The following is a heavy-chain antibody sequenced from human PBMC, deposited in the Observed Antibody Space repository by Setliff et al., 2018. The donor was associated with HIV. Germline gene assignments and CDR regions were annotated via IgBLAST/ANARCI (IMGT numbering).Heavy chain of an antibody. CDR2: IKADGTDK. CDR3: ARDRIDIISDEPRDAFDI. CDR1: GFTFSAHQ. D-gene: IGHD2-15*01. J-gene: IGHJ3*02. Sequence: LRLSCAASGFTFSAHQMSWVRQPPGKGLEWVANIKADGTDKYYAESVKGRFTISRDNAKNSLYLQMNSLRAEDTAVYYCARDRIDIISDEPRDAFDIWGQGTMVTVPS. V-gene: IGHV3-7*01.